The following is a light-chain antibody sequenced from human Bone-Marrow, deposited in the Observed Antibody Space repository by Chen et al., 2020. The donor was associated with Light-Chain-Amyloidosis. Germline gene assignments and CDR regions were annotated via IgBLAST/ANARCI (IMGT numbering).Light chain of an antibody. V-gene: IGKV3-15*01. CDR3: QQYNQWPKT. CDR2: GAS. J-gene: IGKJ1*01. CDR1: QSVSSN. Sequence: EIVMTQSPATLSVSPGERATLSCRASQSVSSNLAWYQQKPGQAPSLLIYGASTGATGIPARFSGSGSGTDFTLTISSIEAEDFAVYSCQQYNQWPKTFGRGTKVEI.